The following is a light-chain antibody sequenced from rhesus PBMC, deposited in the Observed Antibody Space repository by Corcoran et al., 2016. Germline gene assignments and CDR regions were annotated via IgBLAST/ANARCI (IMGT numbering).Light chain of an antibody. V-gene: IGKV4-1*01. CDR3: HQYYISPFT. Sequence: DIVMTQSPDSLAVSLGERVTINCKSNQSLLYSSNNKRYLAWYQQKPGQAPMLLIYWASTRQFGVPKRFSGSGSGTDYSLTINGLQAEDAAVYYCHQYYISPFTFGPGTKLEIK. CDR1: QSLLYSSNNKRY. CDR2: WAS. J-gene: IGKJ3*01.